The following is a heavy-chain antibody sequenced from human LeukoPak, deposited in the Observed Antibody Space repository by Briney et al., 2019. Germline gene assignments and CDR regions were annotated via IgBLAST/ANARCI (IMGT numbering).Heavy chain of an antibody. CDR1: GGSFSGYY. CDR3: ARGLGGLRLSDAFDI. CDR2: INHSGST. D-gene: IGHD5-12*01. Sequence: SETLSLTCAVYGGSFSGYYWSWIRQHPGKGLEWIGEINHSGSTNYNPSLKSRVTISVDTSKNQFSLKLSSVTAADTAVYYCARGLGGLRLSDAFDIWGQGTMVTVSS. J-gene: IGHJ3*02. V-gene: IGHV4-34*01.